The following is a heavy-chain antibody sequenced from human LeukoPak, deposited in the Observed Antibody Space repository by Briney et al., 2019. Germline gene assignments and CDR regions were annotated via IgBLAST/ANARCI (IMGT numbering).Heavy chain of an antibody. J-gene: IGHJ4*02. Sequence: SVKVSCKASGGTLSSYAISWVRQAPGQGLEWMGRIIPILGIANYAQKFQGRVTITADKSTSTAYMELSSLRSEDTAVYYCATESPGDYWGQGTLVTVSS. CDR1: GGTLSSYA. CDR2: IIPILGIA. CDR3: ATESPGDY. V-gene: IGHV1-69*04.